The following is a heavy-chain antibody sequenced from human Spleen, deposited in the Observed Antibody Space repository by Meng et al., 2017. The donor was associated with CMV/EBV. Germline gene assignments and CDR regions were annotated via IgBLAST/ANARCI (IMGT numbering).Heavy chain of an antibody. J-gene: IGHJ5*02. D-gene: IGHD2-15*01. CDR2: ISAYNGNT. CDR1: GYTFTSYG. V-gene: IGHV1-18*01. CDR3: ARDRYPHCSGGSCYSSLDWFDP. Sequence: QVQLVQSGAEVKKPGASVKVSCKASGYTFTSYGISWVRQAPGQGLEWMGWISAYNGNTNYAQKLQGRVTMTTDTSTSTAYMELRSLRSDDTAVYYCARDRYPHCSGGSCYSSLDWFDPWGQGTLVTVAS.